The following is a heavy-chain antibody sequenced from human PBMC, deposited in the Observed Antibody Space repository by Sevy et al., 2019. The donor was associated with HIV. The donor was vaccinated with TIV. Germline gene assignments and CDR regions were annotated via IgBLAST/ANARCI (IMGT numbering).Heavy chain of an antibody. Sequence: GGSLRLSCTVSGFTFSKYAMSWVRQAPGKGLEWVSVIGGSGGNTDYADSVKGRFTISRDNSKNTLYLQMNSLRAEDTAVYYCATTYSSTPWGQGTLVTVSS. V-gene: IGHV3-23*01. J-gene: IGHJ5*02. CDR1: GFTFSKYA. D-gene: IGHD6-13*01. CDR2: IGGSGGNT. CDR3: ATTYSSTP.